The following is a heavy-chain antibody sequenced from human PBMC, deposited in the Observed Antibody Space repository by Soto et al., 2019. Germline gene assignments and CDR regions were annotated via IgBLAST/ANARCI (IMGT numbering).Heavy chain of an antibody. Sequence: GASVKVSCKASGYTFTNYGISWVRQAPGQGLEWMGWISATNGNTNYAQKLQGRVTMTTDTSTSTAYMELSSLTSDDTAVYYCARSGYCSGGSCYNHRYYYYGMDVWGQGTTVTVSS. CDR2: ISATNGNT. D-gene: IGHD2-15*01. CDR1: GYTFTNYG. CDR3: ARSGYCSGGSCYNHRYYYYGMDV. V-gene: IGHV1-18*01. J-gene: IGHJ6*02.